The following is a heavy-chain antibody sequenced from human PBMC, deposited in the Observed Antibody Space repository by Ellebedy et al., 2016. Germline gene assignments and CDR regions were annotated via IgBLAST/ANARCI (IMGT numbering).Heavy chain of an antibody. CDR2: VFHTGIA. J-gene: IGHJ3*01. V-gene: IGHV4-59*02. CDR3: AKWNSDWYAFDV. D-gene: IGHD1/OR15-1a*01. Sequence: SETLSLTCNVSGGSVSSDYWNWIRRPPGKELEWIGYVFHTGIAVYNPSLKSRVTMSIDTSRSQFSLTLTSVTAADTAVYYCAKWNSDWYAFDVWGQGTMVTVSS. CDR1: GGSVSSDY.